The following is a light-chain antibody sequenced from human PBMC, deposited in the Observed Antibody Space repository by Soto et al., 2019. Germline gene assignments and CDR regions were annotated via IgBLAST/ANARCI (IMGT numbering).Light chain of an antibody. V-gene: IGKV3-11*01. CDR2: DAS. J-gene: IGKJ4*01. CDR3: QHRSNWPLT. Sequence: EIVLTQSPATLSLSPWERATLCCRASQSVSSYLAWYQQKPGQAPRLLIYDASNRATGIPARFSGSGSGTDFTLTITSLEPEDFAVYYCQHRSNWPLTFGGGTKVDI. CDR1: QSVSSY.